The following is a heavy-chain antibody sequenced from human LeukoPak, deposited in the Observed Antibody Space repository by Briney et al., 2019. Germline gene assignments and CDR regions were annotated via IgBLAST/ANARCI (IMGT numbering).Heavy chain of an antibody. CDR1: GFTFSDFA. CDR3: ARAAYSSTWYSRYFDL. Sequence: GGSLRLSCAASGFTFSDFAMIWVRQPPGKVLEWVSSIFQGGGEIHYADSVRGRFTISRDNSRSTLFLQMNSLRAGDTAVYYCARAAYSSTWYSRYFDLWGRGTLVTVSS. J-gene: IGHJ2*01. CDR2: IFQGGGEI. D-gene: IGHD6-13*01. V-gene: IGHV3-23*01.